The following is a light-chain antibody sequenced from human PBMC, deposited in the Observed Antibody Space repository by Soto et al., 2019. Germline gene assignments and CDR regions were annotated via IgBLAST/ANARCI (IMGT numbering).Light chain of an antibody. CDR2: DAY. CDR3: KQYARSPLA. CDR1: QNVARNY. Sequence: EIVLTQSPGTLSLSPGESATLSCRASQNVARNYLAWYQQRPGQAPRLLIYDAYTRATGIQDRFSGSGSGTDFTLTIRRLEPEDFAVYFCKQYARSPLAFGGGTKVDIK. V-gene: IGKV3-20*01. J-gene: IGKJ4*01.